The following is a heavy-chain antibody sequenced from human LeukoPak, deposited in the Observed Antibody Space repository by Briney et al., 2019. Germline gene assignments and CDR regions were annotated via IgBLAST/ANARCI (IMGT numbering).Heavy chain of an antibody. D-gene: IGHD3-10*01. CDR3: AKDARGLVRGGIYFDF. CDR1: GFTFSDYY. CDR2: ISSSGSTI. J-gene: IGHJ4*02. Sequence: PGGSLRLSCAASGFTFSDYYMSWIRQAPGKGLEWVSYISSSGSTIYYADSVKGRFTISRDNSKNTLYLQMNSLRAEDTALYYCAKDARGLVRGGIYFDFWGQGSLVTVSS. V-gene: IGHV3-11*01.